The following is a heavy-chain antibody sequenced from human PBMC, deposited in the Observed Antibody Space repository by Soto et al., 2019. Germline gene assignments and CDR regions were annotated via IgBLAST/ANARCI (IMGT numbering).Heavy chain of an antibody. Sequence: QVQLVQSGAEVKKPGSSVKVSCKASGGTFSSYAISWVRQAPGQGLEWMGGIIPIFGTANYAQKFQGRVMITADESTSRAYMELSSLRSEDTAVYYCGREKRGLTGYHGYYYYYGMDVWVQGTTVTDSS. CDR2: IIPIFGTA. CDR1: GGTFSSYA. V-gene: IGHV1-69*01. J-gene: IGHJ6*02. CDR3: GREKRGLTGYHGYYYYYGMDV. D-gene: IGHD3-9*01.